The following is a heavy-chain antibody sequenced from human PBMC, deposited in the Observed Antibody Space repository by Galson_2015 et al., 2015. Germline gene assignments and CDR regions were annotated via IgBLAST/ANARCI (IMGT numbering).Heavy chain of an antibody. CDR3: ARDRRRVKRTSTVTTAPNWFDP. CDR2: IYHSGST. CDR1: GGSISSSNW. J-gene: IGHJ5*02. D-gene: IGHD4-17*01. Sequence: ETLSLTCAVSGGSISSSNWWSWVRQPPGKGLEWIGEIYHSGSTNYNPSLKSRVTISVDKSKNQFSLKLSSVTAADTAVYYCARDRRRVKRTSTVTTAPNWFDPWGQGTLVTVSS. V-gene: IGHV4-4*02.